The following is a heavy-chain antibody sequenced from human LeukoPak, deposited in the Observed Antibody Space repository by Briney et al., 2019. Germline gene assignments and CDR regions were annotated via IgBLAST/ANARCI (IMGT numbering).Heavy chain of an antibody. CDR2: IEQDGSEK. D-gene: IGHD3-9*01. CDR1: GFTFSSYW. CDR3: ARGILRYFDWLLKPTYYFDY. Sequence: PGGSLRLSCAASGFTFSSYWMSWVRQAPGKGLEWVANIEQDGSEKYYVDSVKGRFTISRDNAKNSLYLQMNSLRAEDTAVYYCARGILRYFDWLLKPTYYFDYWGQGTLVTVSS. J-gene: IGHJ4*02. V-gene: IGHV3-7*01.